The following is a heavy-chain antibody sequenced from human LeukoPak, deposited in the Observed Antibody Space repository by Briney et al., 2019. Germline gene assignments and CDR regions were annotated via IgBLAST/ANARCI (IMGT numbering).Heavy chain of an antibody. J-gene: IGHJ5*02. CDR3: ARGLVWGVRIDP. D-gene: IGHD3-10*01. Sequence: PSETLSLTCTVSGGSISSYYWSWIRQPPGKGLEWIGYIHYSGSTNYNPSLKSRVTISVDTSKNHFSLRLSSVTAADTAVYYCARGLVWGVRIDPWGQGTLVTVSS. CDR2: IHYSGST. CDR1: GGSISSYY. V-gene: IGHV4-59*12.